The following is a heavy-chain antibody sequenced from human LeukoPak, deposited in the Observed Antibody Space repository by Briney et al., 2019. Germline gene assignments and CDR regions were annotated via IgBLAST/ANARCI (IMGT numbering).Heavy chain of an antibody. CDR3: ARETGLRWLRRENTFDI. CDR2: ISSSSSYI. D-gene: IGHD5-12*01. CDR1: GFTFSSYS. Sequence: GGSLRLSCAASGFTFSSYSMNWGRQAPGRGLEWVSSISSSSSYIYYADSVKGRFTISRDNAKNSLYLQMNSLRAEDTAVYYCARETGLRWLRRENTFDIWGQGIMVTVSS. J-gene: IGHJ3*02. V-gene: IGHV3-21*01.